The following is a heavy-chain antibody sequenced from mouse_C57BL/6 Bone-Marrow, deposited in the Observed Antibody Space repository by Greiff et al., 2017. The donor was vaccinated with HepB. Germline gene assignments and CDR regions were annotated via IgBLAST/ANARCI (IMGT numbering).Heavy chain of an antibody. J-gene: IGHJ3*01. CDR3: ARRGDDYEFAY. CDR1: GYTFTDYY. CDR2: IYPGSGNT. Sequence: VQLQQSGAELVRPGASVKLSCKASGYTFTDYYINWVKQRPGQGLEWIARIYPGSGNTYYNEKFKGKATLTAEKSSSTAYMQLSSLTSEDSAVYFCARRGDDYEFAYWGQGTLVTVSA. D-gene: IGHD2-4*01. V-gene: IGHV1-76*01.